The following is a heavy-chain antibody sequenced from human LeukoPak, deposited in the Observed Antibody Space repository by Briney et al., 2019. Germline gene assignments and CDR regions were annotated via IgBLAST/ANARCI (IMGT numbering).Heavy chain of an antibody. Sequence: PGGSLRLSCAASGFSFSTYEMSWVRQAPGKGLEWVSYISSSGGTKYYADSVKGRFSISRDNAKNSLYLQMNSLRAEDTALYYGARETAAFDYWCQGTLVTVSS. CDR1: GFSFSTYE. CDR2: ISSSGGTK. CDR3: ARETAAFDY. J-gene: IGHJ4*02. D-gene: IGHD6-25*01. V-gene: IGHV3-48*03.